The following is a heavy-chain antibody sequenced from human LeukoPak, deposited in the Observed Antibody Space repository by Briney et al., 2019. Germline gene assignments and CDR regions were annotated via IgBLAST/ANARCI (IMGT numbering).Heavy chain of an antibody. CDR3: ARVKRGATNAFDI. J-gene: IGHJ3*02. CDR2: INHSGST. CDR1: GGSFSGYY. V-gene: IGHV4-34*01. Sequence: SETLSLTCAVYGGSFSGYYWGWIRQPPGKGLEWIGEINHSGSTNYNPSLKSRVTISVDTSKNQFSLKLSSVTAADTAVYYCARVKRGATNAFDIWGQGTMVTVSS. D-gene: IGHD5-12*01.